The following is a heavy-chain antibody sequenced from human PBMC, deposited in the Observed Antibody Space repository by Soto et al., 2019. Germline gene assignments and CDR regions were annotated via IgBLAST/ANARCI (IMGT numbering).Heavy chain of an antibody. Sequence: GASVKVSCEASGYTFTSYGISWGRQAPGQGLEWMGWISAYNGNTNYAQKLQGRVTMTTDTSTSTAYMELRSLRSDDTAVYYCARDRSPKYSSGWYDGDYWGQGTLVTVSS. V-gene: IGHV1-18*01. D-gene: IGHD6-19*01. CDR1: GYTFTSYG. J-gene: IGHJ4*02. CDR2: ISAYNGNT. CDR3: ARDRSPKYSSGWYDGDY.